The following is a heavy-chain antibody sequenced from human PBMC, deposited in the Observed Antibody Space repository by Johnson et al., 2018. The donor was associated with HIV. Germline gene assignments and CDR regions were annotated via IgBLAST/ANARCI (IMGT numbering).Heavy chain of an antibody. D-gene: IGHD1-1*01. Sequence: VQLVESGGGLVQSGGSLRLSCAASGFTFSSYAMHWVRQAPGKGLEWVAVISYDGSNKYYADSVKGRFTISRDNSKNTLYLQMNSLKTEDTAVYYCTTDPWWNGYHAFDIWGQGTMVTVSS. V-gene: IGHV3-30-3*01. CDR2: ISYDGSNK. J-gene: IGHJ3*02. CDR3: TTDPWWNGYHAFDI. CDR1: GFTFSSYA.